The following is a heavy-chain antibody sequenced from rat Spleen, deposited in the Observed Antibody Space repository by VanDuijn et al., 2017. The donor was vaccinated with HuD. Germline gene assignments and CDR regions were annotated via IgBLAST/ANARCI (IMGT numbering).Heavy chain of an antibody. CDR2: INYDGGST. J-gene: IGHJ2*01. V-gene: IGHV5-20*01. CDR3: TRDRILRSTGFDY. CDR1: GFTFSNYG. Sequence: EVQLVESGGGLVQPGRSLKLSCAASGFTFSNYGMAWVRQAPTKGLEWVASINYDGGSTYYRDSVKGRFTISRENAKSSLYLQMDSLRSEDTATYYCTRDRILRSTGFDYWGQGVMVTVSS. D-gene: IGHD1-6*01.